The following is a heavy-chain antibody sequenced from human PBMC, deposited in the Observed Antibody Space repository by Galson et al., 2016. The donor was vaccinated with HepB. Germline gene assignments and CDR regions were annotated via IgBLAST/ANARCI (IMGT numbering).Heavy chain of an antibody. V-gene: IGHV3-48*03. CDR1: GFLFENYQ. J-gene: IGHJ6*02. Sequence: CAGSGFLFENYQMNWIRQAPGKGLEWVSYISTTGNAVYYTDSVRGRFTVSRDNAKGSVSLQMSSLRPEDTATYYCARDTRGFGGSLDVWGQGTTVSVSS. CDR2: ISTTGNAV. D-gene: IGHD4-23*01. CDR3: ARDTRGFGGSLDV.